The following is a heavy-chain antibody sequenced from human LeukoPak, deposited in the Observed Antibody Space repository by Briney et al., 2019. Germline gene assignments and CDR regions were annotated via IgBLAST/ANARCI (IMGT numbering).Heavy chain of an antibody. D-gene: IGHD1-1*01. CDR1: GGSINNSSYY. J-gene: IGHJ3*02. CDR2: VYYSGTTYY. V-gene: IGHV4-39*07. CDR3: ARGFYIAKNAGVFDI. Sequence: SETLSLTCNVSGGSINNSSYYWGWIRQPPGKGLEWIGGVYYSGTTYYYYKPSLKSRVTISVDTSKNQFSLKLSSVTAADTAVYYCARGFYIAKNAGVFDIWGQGTMVTVSS.